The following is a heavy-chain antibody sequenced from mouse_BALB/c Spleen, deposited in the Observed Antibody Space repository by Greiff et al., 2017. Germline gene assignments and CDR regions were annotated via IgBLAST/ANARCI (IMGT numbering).Heavy chain of an antibody. V-gene: IGHV2-9-2*01. D-gene: IGHD2-14*01. CDR3: VRDERYSFAY. J-gene: IGHJ3*01. Sequence: QLQQSGPGLVAPSQSLSITCTVSGFSLTSYDISWIRQPPGKGLEWLGVIWTGGGTNYNSAFMSRLSISKDNSKSQVFLKMNSLQTDDTAIYYCVRDERYSFAYWGQGTLVTVSA. CDR2: IWTGGGT. CDR1: GFSLTSYD.